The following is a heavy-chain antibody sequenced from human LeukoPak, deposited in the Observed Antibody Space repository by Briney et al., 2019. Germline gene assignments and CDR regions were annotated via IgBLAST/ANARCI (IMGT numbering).Heavy chain of an antibody. V-gene: IGHV3-23*01. Sequence: GGSLRLSCAASGFTFSSYAMSWVRQAPGKGLEWVSAISGSGGSTYYADSVKGRFTISRDNAKNSLYLQMNSLRAEDTAVYYCARDEYSGYETSSGWYDYWGQGTLVTVSS. CDR3: ARDEYSGYETSSGWYDY. CDR2: ISGSGGST. CDR1: GFTFSSYA. J-gene: IGHJ4*02. D-gene: IGHD5-12*01.